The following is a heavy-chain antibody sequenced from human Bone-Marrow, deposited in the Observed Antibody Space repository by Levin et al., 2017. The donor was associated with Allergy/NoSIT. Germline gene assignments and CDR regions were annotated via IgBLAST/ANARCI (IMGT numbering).Heavy chain of an antibody. D-gene: IGHD2-15*01. CDR3: TTDRHCSGGSCYSPFDY. Sequence: GGSLRLSCAASGFTFSNAWMSWVRQAPGKGLEWVGRIKSKTDGGTTDYAAPVKGRFTISRDDSKNTLYLQMNSLKTEDTAVYYCTTDRHCSGGSCYSPFDYWGQGTLVTVSS. CDR1: GFTFSNAW. J-gene: IGHJ4*02. V-gene: IGHV3-15*01. CDR2: IKSKTDGGTT.